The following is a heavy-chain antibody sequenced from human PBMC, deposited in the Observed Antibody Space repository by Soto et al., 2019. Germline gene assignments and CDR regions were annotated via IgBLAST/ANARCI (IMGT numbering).Heavy chain of an antibody. CDR1: GGSISSYY. Sequence: PSETLSLTCTVSGGSISSYYWGWIRQPPGKGLEWIGYVYYTGTTHFNPSLKSRVSMSVDMSKNQFSLKLSSVTNADTAVYYCARAAAADYWGQGTLVTVSS. CDR2: VYYTGTT. D-gene: IGHD6-13*01. V-gene: IGHV4-59*01. CDR3: ARAAAADY. J-gene: IGHJ4*02.